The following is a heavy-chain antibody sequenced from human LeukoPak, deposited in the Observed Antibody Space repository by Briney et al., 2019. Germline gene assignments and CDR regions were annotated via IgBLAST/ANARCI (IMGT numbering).Heavy chain of an antibody. CDR3: ARGISGDYVLWFDP. J-gene: IGHJ5*02. Sequence: SSETLSLTCTVSGGSISSYYWSWIRQPPGKGLEWLGYIYYSGSTNYNPSLKSRVTISVDTSKNQFSLKLSSVTAADTAVYYGARGISGDYVLWFDPWGQGTLVTVSS. V-gene: IGHV4-59*01. D-gene: IGHD4-17*01. CDR2: IYYSGST. CDR1: GGSISSYY.